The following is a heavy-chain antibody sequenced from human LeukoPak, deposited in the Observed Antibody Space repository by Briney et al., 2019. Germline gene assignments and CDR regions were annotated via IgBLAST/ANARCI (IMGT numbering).Heavy chain of an antibody. CDR3: ARVSSWSGDYVEDAFDI. CDR2: ISGSGGST. J-gene: IGHJ3*02. D-gene: IGHD1-26*01. CDR1: GFTFSSYA. Sequence: PGGSLRLSCAASGFTFSSYAMSWVRQAPGKGLEWVSAISGSGGSTYYADSVKGRFTISRDNSKNTLYLQMNSLRAEDTAVYYCARVSSWSGDYVEDAFDIWGQGTMVTVSS. V-gene: IGHV3-23*01.